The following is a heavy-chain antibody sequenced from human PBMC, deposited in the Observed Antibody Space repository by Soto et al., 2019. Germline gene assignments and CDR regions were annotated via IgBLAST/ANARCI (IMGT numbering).Heavy chain of an antibody. CDR2: IYYSGST. CDR1: GGSISSSSYY. CDR3: ARLHGYCSSTSCYEGYYFDY. V-gene: IGHV4-39*01. J-gene: IGHJ4*02. Sequence: QLQLQDSGPGLVKPSETLSLTCTVSGGSISSSSYYWGWIRQPPGKGLEWIGSIYYSGSTYYNPSLKSRVTISVDTSKTQFSLKLSSVTAADTAVYYCARLHGYCSSTSCYEGYYFDYWGQGTLVTVSS. D-gene: IGHD2-2*01.